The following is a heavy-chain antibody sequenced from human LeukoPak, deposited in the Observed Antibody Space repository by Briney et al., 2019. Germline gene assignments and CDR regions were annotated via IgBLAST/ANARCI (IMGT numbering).Heavy chain of an antibody. CDR2: ISYDGSNK. Sequence: QPGRSLRLSCAASGFTFSSYGMHWVRQAPGKGLEWVAVISYDGSNKYYADSVKGRFTISRDNSKNTLYLQMNSLRAEDTAVYYCARVVVAAAGSSWFDPWGQGTLVTVSS. D-gene: IGHD6-13*01. CDR3: ARVVVAAAGSSWFDP. CDR1: GFTFSSYG. J-gene: IGHJ5*02. V-gene: IGHV3-30*03.